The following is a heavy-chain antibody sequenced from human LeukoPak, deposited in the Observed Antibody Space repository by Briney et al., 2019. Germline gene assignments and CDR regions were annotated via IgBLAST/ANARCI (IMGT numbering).Heavy chain of an antibody. D-gene: IGHD6-13*01. J-gene: IGHJ4*02. CDR2: ISYDGSNK. CDR3: AREGSSSWPFIY. Sequence: GGSLRLSCAASGFTFSSYAMHWVRQAPGKGLEWVAVISYDGSNKYYADSVKGRFTISRDNSKNTLYLRMNSLRAEDTAVYYCAREGSSSWPFIYWGQGTLVPVSS. V-gene: IGHV3-30-3*01. CDR1: GFTFSSYA.